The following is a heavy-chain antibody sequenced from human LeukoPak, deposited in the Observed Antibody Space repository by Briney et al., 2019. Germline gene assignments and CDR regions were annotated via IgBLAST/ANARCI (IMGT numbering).Heavy chain of an antibody. CDR1: GFTFSTYG. D-gene: IGHD6-13*01. Sequence: GGSLRLSCAASGFTFSTYGMSWVRQAPGKGPEWVSAVAGNGGTTYSADSVKGRFTISRDNAKNSLYLQMNSLRAEDTALYYCAKDITAARLGEFDYWGQGTLVTVSS. V-gene: IGHV3-23*01. CDR2: VAGNGGTT. CDR3: AKDITAARLGEFDY. J-gene: IGHJ4*02.